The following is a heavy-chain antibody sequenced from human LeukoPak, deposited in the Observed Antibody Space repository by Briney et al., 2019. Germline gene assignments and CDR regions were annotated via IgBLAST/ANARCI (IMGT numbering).Heavy chain of an antibody. Sequence: GGSLRLSCAASGFTFSRHSMNWVRQAPGKGLEWVSYIGSRSSTTYYADSVKGRFTISRDNSKNTLYLQMSSLRAEDTAVYYCVKVGFVVVVPAAMPEYFQHWGQGTLVTVSS. J-gene: IGHJ1*01. V-gene: IGHV3-48*01. D-gene: IGHD2-2*01. CDR3: VKVGFVVVVPAAMPEYFQH. CDR2: IGSRSSTT. CDR1: GFTFSRHS.